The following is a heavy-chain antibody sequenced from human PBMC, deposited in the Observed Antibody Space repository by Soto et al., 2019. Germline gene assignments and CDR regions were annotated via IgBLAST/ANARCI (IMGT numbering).Heavy chain of an antibody. Sequence: GGSLRLSCAASGFTFSSYAMSWVRQAPGKGLEWVSAISGSGGSTYYADSVKGRFTISRDNSKNTLYLQMNSLRAEDTAVYYCAKSWIQLWLPLQYYYYYGMDVWGQGTTVTVSS. D-gene: IGHD5-18*01. CDR1: GFTFSSYA. CDR3: AKSWIQLWLPLQYYYYYGMDV. CDR2: ISGSGGST. V-gene: IGHV3-23*01. J-gene: IGHJ6*02.